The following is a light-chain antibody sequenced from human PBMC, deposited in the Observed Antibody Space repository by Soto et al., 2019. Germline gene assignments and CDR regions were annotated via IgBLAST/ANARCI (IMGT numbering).Light chain of an antibody. J-gene: IGKJ1*01. CDR2: DAS. CDR1: QSISSY. V-gene: IGKV1-39*01. Sequence: DIQMTQSPSSLSASVGDRVTITCRASQSISSYLNWYQQKPGNAPNLLIYDASRLQSGVPSWFSGSGSGTDFTLTITSLQPEDFGTYYCQNYDGPPWTFGQGTRWIS. CDR3: QNYDGPPWT.